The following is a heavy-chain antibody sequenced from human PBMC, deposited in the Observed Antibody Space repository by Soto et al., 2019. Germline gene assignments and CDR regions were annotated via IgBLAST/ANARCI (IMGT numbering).Heavy chain of an antibody. Sequence: EVQLVESGGGLVQPGGSLRLSCAASGFTFSSYSMNWVRQAPGKGLEWVSYISSSSSTIYYADSVKGRFTMSRDNAKNSLYLQMNSLRDEDTAVYYCARDPLQRKLTYGMDVWGQGTTVTVSS. CDR2: ISSSSSTI. J-gene: IGHJ6*02. V-gene: IGHV3-48*02. CDR3: ARDPLQRKLTYGMDV. CDR1: GFTFSSYS. D-gene: IGHD1-7*01.